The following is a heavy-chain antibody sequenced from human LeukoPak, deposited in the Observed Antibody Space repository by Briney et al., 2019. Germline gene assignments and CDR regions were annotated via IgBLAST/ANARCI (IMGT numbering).Heavy chain of an antibody. D-gene: IGHD3-10*01. CDR2: MNPNSGNT. CDR1: GGTFSSYA. V-gene: IGHV1-8*02. CDR3: ARAPRGRITMVRGARPYYFDY. Sequence: ASVKVSCKASGGTFSSYAINWVRQATGQGLEWMGWMNPNSGNTGYAQKFQGRVTMTRNTSISTAYMELSSLRSEDTAVYYCARAPRGRITMVRGARPYYFDYWGQGTLVTVSS. J-gene: IGHJ4*02.